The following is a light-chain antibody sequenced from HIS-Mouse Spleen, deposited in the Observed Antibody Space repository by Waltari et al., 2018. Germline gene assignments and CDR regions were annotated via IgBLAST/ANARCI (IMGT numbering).Light chain of an antibody. J-gene: IGLJ2*01. V-gene: IGLV3-21*03. CDR2: DES. Sequence: SYVLTQPPSVSVAPGKTARITCGGNNIGSKSVHWYQQNPGQAPVMVVYDESDRPSGIPRRFSGSNAGNTATLTISRVEAGDEADYYCQVWDSSSDHVVFGGGTKLTVL. CDR3: QVWDSSSDHVV. CDR1: NIGSKS.